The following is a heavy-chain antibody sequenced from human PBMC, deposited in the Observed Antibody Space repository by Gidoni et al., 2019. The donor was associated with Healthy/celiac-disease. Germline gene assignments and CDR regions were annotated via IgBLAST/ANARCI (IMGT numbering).Heavy chain of an antibody. D-gene: IGHD6-13*01. V-gene: IGHV4-30-2*01. J-gene: IGHJ4*02. CDR2: SYHSGST. CDR3: ARGLGAAAGSYYFDY. Sequence: QLQLQESGSGLVQPSQTLSLTCAVSGGSISRGGYSWSWIRQPPGKGLEWIGYSYHSGSTYYNPSLKSRVTISVDRSKNQFSLKLSSVTAADTAVYYCARGLGAAAGSYYFDYWGQGTLVTVSS. CDR1: GGSISRGGYS.